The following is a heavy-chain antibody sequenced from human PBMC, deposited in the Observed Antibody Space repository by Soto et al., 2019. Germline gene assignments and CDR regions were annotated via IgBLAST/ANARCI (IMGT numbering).Heavy chain of an antibody. D-gene: IGHD5-18*01. CDR3: ARGAMANFDY. V-gene: IGHV1-69*13. CDR1: GGTFGSQG. J-gene: IGHJ4*02. CDR2: FIAMLGTP. Sequence: SVKVSFKASGGTFGSQGIAWVRQAPGQGLEWMGGFIAMLGTPTYAKKVQGRATISADESLTSSYLELRSLRSEDTGVYFCARGAMANFDYWGQGTVVTVSS.